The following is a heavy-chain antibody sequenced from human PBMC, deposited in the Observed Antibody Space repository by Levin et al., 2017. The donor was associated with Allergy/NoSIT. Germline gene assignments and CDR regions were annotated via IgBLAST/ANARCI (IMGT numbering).Heavy chain of an antibody. J-gene: IGHJ5*01. V-gene: IGHV4-4*07. CDR1: GASMISFY. D-gene: IGHD4-23*01. Sequence: SQTLSLPCSVSGASMISFYWNWIRQPAGKGPEWIGRVHSSGITHYNPSLQSRVTMSIDTSKNQFSLKLSSVTAADTAVYYCTRALSGFAGGWYDSWGQGTPVTVSS. CDR3: TRALSGFAGGWYDS. CDR2: VHSSGIT.